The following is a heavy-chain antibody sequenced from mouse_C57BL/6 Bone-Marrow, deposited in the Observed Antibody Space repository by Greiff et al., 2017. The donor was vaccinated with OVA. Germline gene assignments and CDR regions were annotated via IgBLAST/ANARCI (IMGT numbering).Heavy chain of an antibody. V-gene: IGHV5-6*01. CDR2: ISSGGSYT. D-gene: IGHD3-1*01. Sequence: EVKLVESGGDLVKPGGSLKLSCAASGFTFSSYGMSWVRQTPDKRLEWVATISSGGSYTYYPDSVKGRFTIARDNAKNTLYLQMSSLKSEDTAMYYCARQHRLTYYAMDFWGQGTSVTVSS. CDR3: ARQHRLTYYAMDF. CDR1: GFTFSSYG. J-gene: IGHJ4*01.